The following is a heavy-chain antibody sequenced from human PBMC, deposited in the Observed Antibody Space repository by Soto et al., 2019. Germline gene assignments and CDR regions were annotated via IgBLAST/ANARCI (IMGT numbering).Heavy chain of an antibody. Sequence: PSCTLSLTCLVSGGSISSGSHYWNWIRQTPGRGPEWMGYIYYNGNTNYNPSIKSRLTISVDTSKNQFSLKLTSVTAADTAVYYCARYSGSGYARIMDVWGQGTTVTVSS. CDR3: ARYSGSGYARIMDV. D-gene: IGHD5-12*01. CDR2: IYYNGNT. CDR1: GGSISSGSHY. V-gene: IGHV4-61*01. J-gene: IGHJ6*02.